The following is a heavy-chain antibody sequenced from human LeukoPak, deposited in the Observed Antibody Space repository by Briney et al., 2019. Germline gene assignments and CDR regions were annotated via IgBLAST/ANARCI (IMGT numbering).Heavy chain of an antibody. V-gene: IGHV3-23*01. D-gene: IGHD1-26*01. CDR2: ISGSGGST. Sequence: GGSLRLSCAASGFTVSSNYMSWVRQAPGKGLEWVSTISGSGGSTYYADSVKGRFTISRGNSKNTLYLQLNILRADDTAVYFCAKDKGWQLPFDYWGQGTLVTVSS. J-gene: IGHJ4*02. CDR3: AKDKGWQLPFDY. CDR1: GFTVSSNY.